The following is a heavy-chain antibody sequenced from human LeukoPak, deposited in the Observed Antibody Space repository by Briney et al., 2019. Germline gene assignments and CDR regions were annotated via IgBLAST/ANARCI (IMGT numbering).Heavy chain of an antibody. CDR2: INSDGSST. D-gene: IGHD1-26*01. Sequence: GGSLRLSCAASGFTFSSYWMHWVRQAPGKGLVWVSRINSDGSSTSYADSVKGRFTISRDSSKNTLYLQMNSLRAEDTAVYYCAKGDIGGSIYYYMDVWGKGTTVTVSS. CDR1: GFTFSSYW. J-gene: IGHJ6*03. CDR3: AKGDIGGSIYYYMDV. V-gene: IGHV3-74*01.